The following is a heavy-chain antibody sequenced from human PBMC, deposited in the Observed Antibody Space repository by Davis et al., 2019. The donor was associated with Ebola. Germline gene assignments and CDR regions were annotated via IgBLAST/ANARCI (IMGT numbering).Heavy chain of an antibody. CDR1: GFTFSSYW. V-gene: IGHV3-74*01. J-gene: IGHJ5*02. D-gene: IGHD6-19*01. CDR2: INSDGSST. CDR3: AKRKTVAGMSGWFDP. Sequence: PGGSLRLSCAASGFTFSSYWMHWVRQAPGKGLVWVSRINSDGSSTSYADSVKGRFTISRDNAKNTLYLQMNSLRAEDTAVYYCAKRKTVAGMSGWFDPWGQGTLVTVSS.